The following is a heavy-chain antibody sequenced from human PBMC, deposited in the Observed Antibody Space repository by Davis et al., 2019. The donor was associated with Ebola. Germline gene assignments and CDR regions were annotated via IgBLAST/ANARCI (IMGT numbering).Heavy chain of an antibody. CDR2: ISWTSDYT. CDR3: ARDGPNYDVDY. CDR1: GFTFGDYS. V-gene: IGHV3-21*04. Sequence: GESLKISCAASGFTFGDYSMNWVRLAPGKGLEWVASISWTSDYTYHADSVEGRFTISRDNVNNSLFLQMNTLRGDDTAVYFCARDGPNYDVDYWGQGTLVTVSS. D-gene: IGHD3-22*01. J-gene: IGHJ4*02.